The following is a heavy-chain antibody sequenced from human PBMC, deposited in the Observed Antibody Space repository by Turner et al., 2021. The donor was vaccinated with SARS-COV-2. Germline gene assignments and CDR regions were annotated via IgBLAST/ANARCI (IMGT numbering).Heavy chain of an antibody. D-gene: IGHD6-13*01. J-gene: IGHJ6*02. V-gene: IGHV4-39*01. Sequence: QLQLQESGPGLVKPSETLSLTCTVSVGSISSSSYYWGWIRQPPGKVLEWIGSIYYSGSTYYNPSLKSRVTISVDTSKNQFSLKLSSVTAADTAVYYCATSTVAGTELNYYGMDVWGQGTTVTVSS. CDR2: IYYSGST. CDR3: ATSTVAGTELNYYGMDV. CDR1: VGSISSSSYY.